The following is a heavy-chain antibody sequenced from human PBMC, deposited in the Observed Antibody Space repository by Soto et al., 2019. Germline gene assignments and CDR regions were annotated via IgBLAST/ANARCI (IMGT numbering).Heavy chain of an antibody. D-gene: IGHD6-25*01. J-gene: IGHJ5*02. CDR3: ARPHGGSSGWDNWFDP. V-gene: IGHV4-59*11. Sequence: SDTLSLTCTVSGGSISRHYWSWIRQPPGKGLEWIGYIYYSGSTNYNPSLKSRVTISVDTSKNQFSLKLSSVTAADTAVYYCARPHGGSSGWDNWFDPWGQGTLVTVS. CDR2: IYYSGST. CDR1: GGSISRHY.